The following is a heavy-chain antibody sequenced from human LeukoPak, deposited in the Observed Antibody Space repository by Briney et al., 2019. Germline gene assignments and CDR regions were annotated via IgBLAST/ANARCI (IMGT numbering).Heavy chain of an antibody. V-gene: IGHV1-46*01. Sequence: ASVKVSRKASGYTFTSYYMHWVRQAPGQGHEWVGIINPSGGSTSYAQKFQGGGIMTSDKYTSTVYIEQRSLRSEDTAVDYCARDGGSDGGYLYRDYWGQGTLVTVSS. CDR3: ARDGGSDGGYLYRDY. CDR2: INPSGGST. D-gene: IGHD5-12*01. J-gene: IGHJ4*02. CDR1: GYTFTSYY.